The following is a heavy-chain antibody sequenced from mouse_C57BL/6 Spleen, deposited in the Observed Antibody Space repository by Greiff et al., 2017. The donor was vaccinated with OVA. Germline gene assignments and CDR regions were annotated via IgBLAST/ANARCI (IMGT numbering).Heavy chain of an antibody. CDR3: TRGGLYGNSFAY. D-gene: IGHD2-1*01. V-gene: IGHV5-9-1*02. CDR2: ISSGGDYI. J-gene: IGHJ3*01. Sequence: EVQVVESGEGLVKPGGSLKLSCAASGFTFSSYAMSWVRQTPEKRLEWVAYISSGGDYIYYADTVKGRFTISRDNARNTLYLQMSSLKSEDTAMYYCTRGGLYGNSFAYWGQGTLVTVSA. CDR1: GFTFSSYA.